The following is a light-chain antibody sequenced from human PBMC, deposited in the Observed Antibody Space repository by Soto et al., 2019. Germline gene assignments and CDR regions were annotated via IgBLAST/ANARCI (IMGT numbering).Light chain of an antibody. CDR3: RSYTSSSTLV. V-gene: IGLV2-14*01. Sequence: QSALTQPASVSGSPGQSITISCTGTSSDVGGYNYVSWYQQHLGKAPKLMIYDVSNRPSGVSNRFSGSKSGNTASLTISGLQAEDEADYYCRSYTSSSTLVFGTGTKVTVL. J-gene: IGLJ1*01. CDR2: DVS. CDR1: SSDVGGYNY.